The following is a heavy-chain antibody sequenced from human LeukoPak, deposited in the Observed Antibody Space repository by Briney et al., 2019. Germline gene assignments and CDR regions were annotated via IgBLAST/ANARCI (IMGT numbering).Heavy chain of an antibody. D-gene: IGHD6-19*01. J-gene: IGHJ3*02. Sequence: SETLSLTCSVSGGSLSGYSWTWIRQSPGNGLEWIGEVNESGRSKYSPSLKSRVTISRDTSKKQFSLDLRSLTAADSAVYYCARSQAVWAAPGFDNWGQGTMVTVS. V-gene: IGHV4-34*01. CDR3: ARSQAVWAAPGFDN. CDR1: GGSLSGYS. CDR2: VNESGRS.